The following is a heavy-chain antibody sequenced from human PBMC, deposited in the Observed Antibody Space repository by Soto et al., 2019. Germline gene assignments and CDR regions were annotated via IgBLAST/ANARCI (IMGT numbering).Heavy chain of an antibody. CDR1: GFTFSSYW. Sequence: PGGSLRLSCEAAGFTFSSYWMSWARQAPGKGLEWVANIKQDGSEKYYVDSVEGRFTISRDNAENSLYLQMHSLRGEDTAVYYCARDDFVRAAATKDYYDGMDVWGQGTTVTVSS. CDR3: ARDDFVRAAATKDYYDGMDV. J-gene: IGHJ6*02. V-gene: IGHV3-7*01. D-gene: IGHD5-12*01. CDR2: IKQDGSEK.